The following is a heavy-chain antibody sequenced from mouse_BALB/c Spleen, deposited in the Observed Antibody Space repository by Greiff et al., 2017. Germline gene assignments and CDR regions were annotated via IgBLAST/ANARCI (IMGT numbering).Heavy chain of an antibody. CDR1: GYTFTSYW. CDR3: SWIYYGNPFAD. V-gene: IGHV1-5*01. CDR2: IYPGNSDT. J-gene: IGHJ3*01. D-gene: IGHD2-1*01. Sequence: EVQLQESGTVLARPGASVKMSCKASGYTFTSYWMHWVKQRPGQGLEWIGAIYPGNSDTSYNQKFKGKAKLTAVTSTSTAYMELSSLTNEDSAVYYCSWIYYGNPFADWGQGTLVTVSA.